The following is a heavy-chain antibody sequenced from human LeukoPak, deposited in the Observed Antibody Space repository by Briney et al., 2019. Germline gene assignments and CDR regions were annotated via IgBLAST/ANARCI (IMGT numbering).Heavy chain of an antibody. CDR1: GGSISSYY. J-gene: IGHJ4*02. Sequence: SETLSLTCTVSGGSISSYYWSWIRQPPGKGLEWIGYIYYSGSTNYNPSLKSRVTISVDTSKNQFSLKLSSLTAADPAVYYCPGALSGWYNYWGQGTLVTVSS. CDR2: IYYSGST. V-gene: IGHV4-59*08. D-gene: IGHD6-19*01. CDR3: PGALSGWYNY.